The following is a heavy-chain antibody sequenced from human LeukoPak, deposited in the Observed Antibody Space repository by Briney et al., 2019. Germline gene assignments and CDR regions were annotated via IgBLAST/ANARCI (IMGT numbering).Heavy chain of an antibody. D-gene: IGHD3-10*01. CDR3: ATPGGGSILYFDY. J-gene: IGHJ4*02. CDR1: GYTFTDYY. CDR2: INPNSGGT. V-gene: IGHV1-2*02. Sequence: ASVKVSCKASGYTFTDYYMHWVRQAPGQGLEWMGWINPNSGGTNYAQKFQGRVTMTRDTPISTADMELSRLRSDDTAVYYCATPGGGSILYFDYWGQGTLVTVSS.